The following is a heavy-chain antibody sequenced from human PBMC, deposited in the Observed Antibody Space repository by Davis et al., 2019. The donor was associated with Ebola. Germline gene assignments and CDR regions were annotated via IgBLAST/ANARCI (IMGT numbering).Heavy chain of an antibody. CDR1: GYSFTSYY. J-gene: IGHJ1*01. CDR3: ARPHSIAVAGTGLDFQH. D-gene: IGHD6-19*01. CDR2: IDPSDSYD. V-gene: IGHV5-10-1*01. Sequence: PGGSLRLSCKASGYSFTSYYISWVRQMPGKGLEWMGRIDPSDSYDNYSPSFQGHVTISADKSISTVYLQWSSLKASDTAMYYCARPHSIAVAGTGLDFQHWGQGTLVTVSS.